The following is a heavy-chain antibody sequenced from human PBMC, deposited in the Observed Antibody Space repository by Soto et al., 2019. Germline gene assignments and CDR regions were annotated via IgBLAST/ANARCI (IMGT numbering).Heavy chain of an antibody. V-gene: IGHV3-30-3*01. Sequence: PGGSLRLSCVASGFTFNTYAMHWVRQAPGKGLEWVAVVSYDGSNKYYADSVKGRFTISRDNSKNTLYLQMNSLRAEDTAVYYCATPHSSTFYYFDYWGQGTPVTVSS. J-gene: IGHJ4*02. D-gene: IGHD6-19*01. CDR3: ATPHSSTFYYFDY. CDR1: GFTFNTYA. CDR2: VSYDGSNK.